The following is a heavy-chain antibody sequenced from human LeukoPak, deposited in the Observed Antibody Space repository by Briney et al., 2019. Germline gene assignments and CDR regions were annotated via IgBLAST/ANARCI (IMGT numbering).Heavy chain of an antibody. CDR1: GFTLSSYS. V-gene: IGHV3-21*04. CDR3: ARVGKPTTRDLRYFDWFFDY. Sequence: GGSLRLSCAASGFTLSSYSMNWVRQAPGKGLEWGSSISSSSSYIYYADSVKGRFTISRDNAKNSLYLQMNSLRAEDTAVYYCARVGKPTTRDLRYFDWFFDYWGQGTLVTVSS. D-gene: IGHD3-9*01. CDR2: ISSSSSYI. J-gene: IGHJ4*02.